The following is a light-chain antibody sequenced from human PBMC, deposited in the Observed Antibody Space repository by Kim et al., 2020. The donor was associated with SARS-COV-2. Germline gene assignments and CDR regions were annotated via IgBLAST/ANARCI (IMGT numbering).Light chain of an antibody. Sequence: ETVLTQSPGTLSLSPGERATLSCRASQSVSNSFLAWYQQTPGQAPRLLIYGASSRATGIPDRFSGSGSGTDFTLTISRLEPEDFAVYYCQQYGNAPYTFGQGTKLEI. CDR3: QQYGNAPYT. V-gene: IGKV3-20*01. CDR1: QSVSNSF. J-gene: IGKJ2*01. CDR2: GAS.